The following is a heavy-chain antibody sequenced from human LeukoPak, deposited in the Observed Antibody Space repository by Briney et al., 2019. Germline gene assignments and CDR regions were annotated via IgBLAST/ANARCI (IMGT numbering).Heavy chain of an antibody. Sequence: ASVKVSCKASGYTFTEYFIHWVRQAPGQGLEWMAIISPSDASSSQAQKFQDRITMTTDTSTSTAYMELRSLRSDDTAVYYCARYYGGVRYYFDYWGQGTLVTVSS. CDR1: GYTFTEYF. V-gene: IGHV1-46*01. D-gene: IGHD4-23*01. CDR2: ISPSDASS. J-gene: IGHJ4*02. CDR3: ARYYGGVRYYFDY.